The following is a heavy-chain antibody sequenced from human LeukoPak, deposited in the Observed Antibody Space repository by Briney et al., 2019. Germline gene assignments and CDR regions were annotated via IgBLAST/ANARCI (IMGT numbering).Heavy chain of an antibody. Sequence: GASVKVSCKPSGYTVTGYYIHWGRRAAGHGLGWRGWFNPNIGGTYYAQKLQGRVPMTRDTSISTAYMELSRLRSDGTAVYYWAVDTTYSSGWPPYYYYMDVWGKGTTVTVSS. V-gene: IGHV1-2*02. CDR1: GYTVTGYY. CDR3: AVDTTYSSGWPPYYYYMDV. D-gene: IGHD6-19*01. CDR2: FNPNIGGT. J-gene: IGHJ6*03.